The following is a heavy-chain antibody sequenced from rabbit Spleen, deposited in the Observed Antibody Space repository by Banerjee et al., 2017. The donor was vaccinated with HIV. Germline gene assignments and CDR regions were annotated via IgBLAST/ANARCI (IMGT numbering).Heavy chain of an antibody. CDR1: GFSFSSSDY. CDR3: ARGDTGGGLGDVFTVAYYLNL. V-gene: IGHV1S40*01. D-gene: IGHD5-1*01. Sequence: QSLEESGGDLVKPGASLTLTCTASGFSFSSSDYMCWVRQAPGKGLEWIGCLDAVGRPYTFCARWAKGRFTISRTSSTTVTLQMTSLTAADTATYFCARGDTGGGLGDVFTVAYYLNLWGPGTLVTVS. CDR2: LDAVGRPYT. J-gene: IGHJ4*01.